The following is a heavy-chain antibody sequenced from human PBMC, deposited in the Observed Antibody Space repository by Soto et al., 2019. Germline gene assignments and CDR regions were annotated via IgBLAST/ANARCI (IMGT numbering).Heavy chain of an antibody. J-gene: IGHJ4*02. CDR1: GYTFSGYY. CDR2: INPNSGGT. Sequence: QVQLVQSGAEVKKPGASVKVSCKASGYTFSGYYMHWVRQAPGQGLEWMGWINPNSGGTNYAQKFQGWVTMTRDTSISTAYMELSRLRSDDTAVYYCARAIMITLGGVIAPLDYWGQGTLVTVSS. CDR3: ARAIMITLGGVIAPLDY. V-gene: IGHV1-2*04. D-gene: IGHD3-16*02.